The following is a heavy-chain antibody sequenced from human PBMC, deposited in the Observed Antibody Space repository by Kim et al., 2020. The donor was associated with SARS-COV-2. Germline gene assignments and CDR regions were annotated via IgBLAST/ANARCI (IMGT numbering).Heavy chain of an antibody. D-gene: IGHD3-10*01. CDR3: ARDDIGGGNYYGSGSYYTSCVGACYGMDV. J-gene: IGHJ6*02. Sequence: ASVKVSCKASGYTFTSYYMHWVRQAPVQGLEWMGIINPSGGSTSYAQKFQGRVTMTRDTSTSTVYMELSSLRSEDTAVYYCARDDIGGGNYYGSGSYYTSCVGACYGMDVWGQGTTVTVSS. V-gene: IGHV1-46*01. CDR2: INPSGGST. CDR1: GYTFTSYY.